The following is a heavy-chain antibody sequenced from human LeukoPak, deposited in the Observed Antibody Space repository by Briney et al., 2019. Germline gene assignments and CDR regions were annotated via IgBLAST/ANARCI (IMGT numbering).Heavy chain of an antibody. CDR1: GGSFSGYY. D-gene: IGHD3-10*01. V-gene: IGHV4-59*10. CDR2: IYTSGST. J-gene: IGHJ5*02. Sequence: SETLSLTCAVYGGSFSGYYWSWIRQPAGKGLEWIGRIYTSGSTNYNPSLKSRVTMSIDTSKSLFSLKLSSVTAADTAVYYCARVRDVNWFDPWGQGTLVTVSS. CDR3: ARVRDVNWFDP.